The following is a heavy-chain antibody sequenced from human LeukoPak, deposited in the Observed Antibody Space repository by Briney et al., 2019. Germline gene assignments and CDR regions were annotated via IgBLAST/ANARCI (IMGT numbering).Heavy chain of an antibody. Sequence: QPGGSLRLSCAASGFIFSSYEMNWVRQAPGKGLEWVSYISSSGSTRYYADSVKGRMTTSRDNAKNSVYLQMNSLRAEDTAVYYCARALRTVWGYYFDYWGQGTLVTVSS. CDR1: GFIFSSYE. V-gene: IGHV3-48*03. CDR3: ARALRTVWGYYFDY. J-gene: IGHJ4*02. CDR2: ISSSGSTR. D-gene: IGHD7-27*01.